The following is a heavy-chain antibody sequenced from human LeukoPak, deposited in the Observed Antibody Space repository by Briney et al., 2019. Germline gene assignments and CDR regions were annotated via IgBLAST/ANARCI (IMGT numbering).Heavy chain of an antibody. CDR1: GGSLSSYY. Sequence: PSETLSLTCTVSGGSLSSYYWGWIRQPPGKGLEWIGSIYYSGSTYYNPSLKSRVTISVDTSKNQFSLQLNSVTPEDTAVYYCARGFLDNWNYPGYYYYYMDVWGKGTTVTVSS. V-gene: IGHV4-39*07. CDR2: IYYSGST. J-gene: IGHJ6*03. CDR3: ARGFLDNWNYPGYYYYYMDV. D-gene: IGHD1-7*01.